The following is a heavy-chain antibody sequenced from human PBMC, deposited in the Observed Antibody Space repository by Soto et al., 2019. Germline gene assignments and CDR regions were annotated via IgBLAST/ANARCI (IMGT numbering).Heavy chain of an antibody. D-gene: IGHD5-12*01. CDR2: ISYLGGHE. CDR1: GFTFSSYA. Sequence: GGSLILSCAASGFTFSSYAMRWVRQAPGEGLQWVASISYLGGHERYSDSVKGRFAISRDTSKNTLYLQMDSLRADDTAVFYCARGPYDNDAFDVWGHGTVVTVSS. CDR3: ARGPYDNDAFDV. V-gene: IGHV3-33*05. J-gene: IGHJ3*01.